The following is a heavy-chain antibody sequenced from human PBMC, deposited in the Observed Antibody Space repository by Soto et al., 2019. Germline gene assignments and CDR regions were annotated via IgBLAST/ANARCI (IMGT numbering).Heavy chain of an antibody. CDR3: ARWHN. J-gene: IGHJ4*02. Sequence: PGGSLRLSCAASGFTFSIYAMNWVRQAPGKGLEWFSNIRENGGDRSYADSVKGRFTISRDNAKNSLYLQMNSLRADDTAIYYCARWHNWGRGTLVTVSS. CDR2: IRENGGDR. CDR1: GFTFSIYA. V-gene: IGHV3-7*03.